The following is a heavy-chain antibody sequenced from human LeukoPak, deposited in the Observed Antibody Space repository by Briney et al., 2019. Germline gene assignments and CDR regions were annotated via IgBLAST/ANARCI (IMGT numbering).Heavy chain of an antibody. CDR2: IYKNGSI. V-gene: IGHV4-59*08. CDR3: ARLDYDILTGSSYFFDY. D-gene: IGHD3-9*01. Sequence: SETLSLTCTVSGASLSSYYWSWIRQPPGKGLEWIGNIYKNGSINYNPSLKSRVTISIDTSKNQFSLRLSSVTAADTAVYYCARLDYDILTGSSYFFDYWGQGPLVTVSS. J-gene: IGHJ4*02. CDR1: GASLSSYY.